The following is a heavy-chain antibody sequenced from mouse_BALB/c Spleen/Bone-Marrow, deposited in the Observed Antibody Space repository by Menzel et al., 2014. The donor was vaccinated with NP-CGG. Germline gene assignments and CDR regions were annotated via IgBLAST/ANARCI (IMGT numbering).Heavy chain of an antibody. CDR1: GFTLSSYT. CDR3: TRIYYDYAWFAY. V-gene: IGHV5-6-4*01. D-gene: IGHD2-4*01. J-gene: IGHJ3*01. Sequence: EVQLVESGGGLVKPGGSLKLSCAASGFTLSSYTMSWVRQTPEKRLEWVATISSGGSYTYYPDSVKGRFTISRDNAKNTLYLQMSSLKSEDTAMYYCTRIYYDYAWFAYWGQGTLVTVSA. CDR2: ISSGGSYT.